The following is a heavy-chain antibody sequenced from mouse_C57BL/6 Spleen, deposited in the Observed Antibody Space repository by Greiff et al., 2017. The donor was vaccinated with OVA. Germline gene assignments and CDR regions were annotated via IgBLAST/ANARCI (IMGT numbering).Heavy chain of an antibody. CDR3: ATAVVGNFEV. D-gene: IGHD1-1*01. Sequence: QVQLKQPGAELVKPGASVKMSCKASGYTFTSYWITWVKQRPGQGLEWIGDIYPGSGSTNYNEKFKSKATLTVDTSSSTAYMQLSSLTSEDSAVYYWATAVVGNFEVWGTGTTVTVSS. V-gene: IGHV1-55*01. J-gene: IGHJ1*03. CDR2: IYPGSGST. CDR1: GYTFTSYW.